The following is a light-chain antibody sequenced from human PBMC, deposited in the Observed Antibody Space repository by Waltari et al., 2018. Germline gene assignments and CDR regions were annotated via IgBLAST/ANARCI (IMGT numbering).Light chain of an antibody. J-gene: IGKJ5*01. Sequence: IQLTQSPSSLSASVGDSVTITCRASQDIGTSLAWFQQEPGRAPDLLIYTASTLQSGVPSRFSGSGSGTHFTLTIGSLHPEDFATYFCQQVNSYPRTFGQGTRLEIK. CDR3: QQVNSYPRT. CDR1: QDIGTS. V-gene: IGKV1-9*01. CDR2: TAS.